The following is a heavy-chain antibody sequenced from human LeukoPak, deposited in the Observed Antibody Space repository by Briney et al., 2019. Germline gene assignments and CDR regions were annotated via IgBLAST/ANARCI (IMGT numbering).Heavy chain of an antibody. CDR1: GYSISSGYY. CDR2: IYHSGST. J-gene: IGHJ5*02. V-gene: IGHV4-38-2*02. Sequence: SETLSLTCAVSGYSISSGYYWGWIRQPPGKGLEWIGSIYHSGSTYYNPSLKSRVTISVDTSKNQFSLKLGSVTAADTAVYYCARDNCSGGSCYSAYNWFDPWGQGTLVTVSS. CDR3: ARDNCSGGSCYSAYNWFDP. D-gene: IGHD2-15*01.